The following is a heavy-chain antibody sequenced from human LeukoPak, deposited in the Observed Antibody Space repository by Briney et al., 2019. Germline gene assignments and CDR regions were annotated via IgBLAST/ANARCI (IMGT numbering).Heavy chain of an antibody. CDR1: GFTFSSYG. J-gene: IGHJ4*02. V-gene: IGHV3-30*18. Sequence: GGSLRLSCAASGFTFSSYGMPWVRQAPGKGLEWVAVISYDGSNKYYADSVKGRFTISRDNSKNTLYLQMNSLRAEDTAVYYCAKDINHYDILTGIGYWGQGTLVTVSS. CDR3: AKDINHYDILTGIGY. D-gene: IGHD3-9*01. CDR2: ISYDGSNK.